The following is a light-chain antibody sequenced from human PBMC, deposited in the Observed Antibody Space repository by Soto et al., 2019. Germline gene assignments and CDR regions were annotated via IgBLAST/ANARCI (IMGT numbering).Light chain of an antibody. V-gene: IGKV1-12*01. Sequence: IQMTQSPSSVSASVGDRVTITCRASQGISSWLAWSQQKPGKAPKLLIYAASSLQSGVPSRFSGSGSGTDFTLTISSLQPEDFATYYCQQANSFPYTFGQGTKLEIK. CDR2: AAS. J-gene: IGKJ2*01. CDR3: QQANSFPYT. CDR1: QGISSW.